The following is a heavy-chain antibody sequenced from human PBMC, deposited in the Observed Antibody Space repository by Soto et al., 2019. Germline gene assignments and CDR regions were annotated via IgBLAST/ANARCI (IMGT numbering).Heavy chain of an antibody. J-gene: IGHJ4*01. CDR1: GGTFSSYA. Sequence: SVEVSCKASGGTFSSYAISWVRQAPGQGLVWMGGIIPIFGTANYAQKFQGRVTITADKSTSTAYMELSSLRSEDTAVYYCARTWPGYYYDSSGYSDRDYWGQETLVTVAS. V-gene: IGHV1-69*06. CDR3: ARTWPGYYYDSSGYSDRDY. D-gene: IGHD3-22*01. CDR2: IIPIFGTA.